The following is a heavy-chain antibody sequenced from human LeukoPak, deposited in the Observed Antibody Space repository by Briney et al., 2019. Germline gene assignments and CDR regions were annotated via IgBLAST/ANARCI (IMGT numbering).Heavy chain of an antibody. CDR1: GFTFSTYG. CDR2: ISYDGSYK. J-gene: IGHJ4*02. CDR3: AKDYDYGDYAVDY. Sequence: GGSLRLSCAASGFTFSTYGMHWVRQAPGKGLEWVAFISYDGSYKYYADSVKGRFTISRDSSKSTLYLQMNSLRAEDTAVYYCAKDYDYGDYAVDYWGQGTLVAVPS. V-gene: IGHV3-30*18. D-gene: IGHD4-17*01.